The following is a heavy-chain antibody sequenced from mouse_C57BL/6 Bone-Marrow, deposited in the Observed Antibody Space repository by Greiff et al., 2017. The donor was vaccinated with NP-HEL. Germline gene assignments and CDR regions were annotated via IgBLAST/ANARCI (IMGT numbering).Heavy chain of an antibody. D-gene: IGHD2-5*01. CDR1: GFTFSSYG. CDR3: ARHYYSNYFDY. CDR2: ISSGGSYT. J-gene: IGHJ2*01. V-gene: IGHV5-6*01. Sequence: EVKLMESGGDLVKPGGPLKLSCAASGFTFSSYGMSWVRQTPDKRLEWVATISSGGSYTYYPDSVKGRFTISRDNAKNTLYLQMSSLKSEDTAMYYCARHYYSNYFDYWGQGTTLTVSS.